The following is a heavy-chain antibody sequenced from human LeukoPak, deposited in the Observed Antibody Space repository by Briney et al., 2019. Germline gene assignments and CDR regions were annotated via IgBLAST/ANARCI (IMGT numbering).Heavy chain of an antibody. CDR3: AREDTMVRGVIDY. CDR2: INAGNGNT. CDR1: GYTFTSYD. J-gene: IGHJ4*02. D-gene: IGHD3-10*01. V-gene: IGHV1-3*01. Sequence: ASVKVSCKASGYTFTSYDINWVRQATGQGLEWMGWINAGNGNTKYSQKFQGRVTITRDTSASIAYMELSSLRSEDTAVYYCAREDTMVRGVIDYWGQGTLVTVSS.